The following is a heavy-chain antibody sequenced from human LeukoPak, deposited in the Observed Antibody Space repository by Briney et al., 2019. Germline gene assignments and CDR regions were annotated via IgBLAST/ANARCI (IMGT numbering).Heavy chain of an antibody. V-gene: IGHV3-53*01. CDR2: IYSGGST. CDR1: GFTFSSNY. D-gene: IGHD3-10*01. J-gene: IGHJ4*02. Sequence: GGSLRLSCAASGFTFSSNYMSWVRQAPGKGLEWVSVIYSGGSTYYADSVKGRFTISRDNSKNTLYLQMNMLRAEDTAVYYCARRGSGSYYNDYWGQGTLVTVSS. CDR3: ARRGSGSYYNDY.